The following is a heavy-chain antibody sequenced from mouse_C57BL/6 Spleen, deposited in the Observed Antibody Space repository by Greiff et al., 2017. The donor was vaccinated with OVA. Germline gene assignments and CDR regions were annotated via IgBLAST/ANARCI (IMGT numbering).Heavy chain of an antibody. J-gene: IGHJ3*01. CDR2: INPNNGGT. V-gene: IGHV1-18*01. CDR1: GYTFTDYN. D-gene: IGHD1-1*01. CDR3: ASRGGSQFAY. Sequence: EVHLVESGPELVKPGASVKIPCKASGYTFTDYNMDWVKQSHGKSLEWIGDINPNNGGTIYNQKFKGKATLTVDKSSSTAYMELRSLTSEDTAVYYCASRGGSQFAYWGQGTLVTVSA.